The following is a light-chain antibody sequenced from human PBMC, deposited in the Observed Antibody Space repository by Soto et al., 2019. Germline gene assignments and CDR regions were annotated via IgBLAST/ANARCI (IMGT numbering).Light chain of an antibody. V-gene: IGLV2-18*02. J-gene: IGLJ3*02. CDR3: SSYTTSDTLV. CDR1: SSDIGSYNH. CDR2: DVS. Sequence: QSALTQPPSVSGSPGQSIAISCTGTSSDIGSYNHVSWYQQPPGTAPKLMIYDVSNRPPGVPDRFSGSKSGNTASLTISGLQNEDEADYYCSSYTTSDTLVFGGGTKVTVL.